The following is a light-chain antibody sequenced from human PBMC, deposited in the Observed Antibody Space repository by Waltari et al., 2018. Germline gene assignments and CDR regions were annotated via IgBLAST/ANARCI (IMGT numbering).Light chain of an antibody. J-gene: IGKJ5*01. CDR3: MQALQTPIT. CDR2: LGS. Sequence: DIVMTQSPLSLPVTPGEPASISCRSSQSLLQTNGYNSLDWYLQKPGQSPQVLIYLGSNRASGVPDRFSGSGSGTDFTLKISRVEAEDVGVYYCMQALQTPITFGQGTRLEIK. V-gene: IGKV2-28*01. CDR1: QSLLQTNGYNS.